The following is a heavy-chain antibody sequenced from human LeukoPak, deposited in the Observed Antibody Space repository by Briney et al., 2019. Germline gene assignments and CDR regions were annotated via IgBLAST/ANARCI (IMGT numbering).Heavy chain of an antibody. CDR1: GYTFTDYY. D-gene: IGHD1-26*01. V-gene: IGHV1-2*02. Sequence: GASVKVSCKASGYTFTDYYMHWVRQAPGQGLEWMGWINPNSGGTNYAQKFQGRVTMTRDTSISSAYMELGRLRSDDTAVYYCSRGLRVGATSLGGYWGQGTLVTVSS. CDR3: SRGLRVGATSLGGY. J-gene: IGHJ4*02. CDR2: INPNSGGT.